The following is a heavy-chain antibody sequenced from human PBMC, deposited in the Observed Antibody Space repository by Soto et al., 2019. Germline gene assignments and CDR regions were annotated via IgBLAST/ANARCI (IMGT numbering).Heavy chain of an antibody. CDR1: GFTFSDYY. D-gene: IGHD3-22*01. CDR2: ISSSGSTI. J-gene: IGHJ6*02. V-gene: IGHV3-11*01. Sequence: PGGSLRLSCAASGFTFSDYYMSWIRQAPGKGLEWVSYISSSGSTIYYADSVKGRFTISRDNAKNSLYLQMNSLRAEDTAVYYCARVDYYDSSGPIRYYGMEVWGQGTTVTVSS. CDR3: ARVDYYDSSGPIRYYGMEV.